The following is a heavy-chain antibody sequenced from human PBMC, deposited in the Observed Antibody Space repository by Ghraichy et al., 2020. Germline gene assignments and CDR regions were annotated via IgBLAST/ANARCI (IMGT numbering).Heavy chain of an antibody. D-gene: IGHD2-15*01. J-gene: IGHJ4*02. V-gene: IGHV4-39*01. CDR1: GGSISSSGYY. CDR2: IYSSGST. CDR3: ARRHSGSSKSDY. Sequence: LSLTCSVSGGSISSSGYYWVWIRQPPGKGLEWIGNIYSSGSTYYNPSLKSRVTISVDTSKNHFSLSLSSVTAADTAVYYCARRHSGSSKSDYWGQGTLVTVSS.